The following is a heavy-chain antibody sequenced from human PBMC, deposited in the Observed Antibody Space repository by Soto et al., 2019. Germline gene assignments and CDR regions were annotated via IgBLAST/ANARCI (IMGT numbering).Heavy chain of an antibody. CDR2: ISSSSGTI. D-gene: IGHD6-13*01. V-gene: IGHV3-48*01. Sequence: EVQLVESGGGLVQPGGSLRLSCAASGFTFSSYSMNWVRQAPGKGLEWVSYISSSSGTIYYGDSVKGRFTISRDKPKISRYLQMNSLRAEVTAVYYCASGTSEDAFDIWGQGTMVTVSS. CDR3: ASGTSEDAFDI. CDR1: GFTFSSYS. J-gene: IGHJ3*02.